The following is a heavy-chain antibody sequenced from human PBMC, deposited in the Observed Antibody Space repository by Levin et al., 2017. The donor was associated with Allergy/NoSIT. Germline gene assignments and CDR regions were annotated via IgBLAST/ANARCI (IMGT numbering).Heavy chain of an antibody. Sequence: PTASVKVSCKVSGGAFSSYTFNWVRQAPGQGLEWMGGIIPIFGRTHYAQNFQGRVTITADESTTTVYVELTSLKSDDTAVYYCAGGRGIALITHPSSYWFFDVWGRGTLVTVSS. D-gene: IGHD2-8*01. V-gene: IGHV1-69*13. CDR3: AGGRGIALITHPSSYWFFDV. CDR1: GGAFSSYT. J-gene: IGHJ2*01. CDR2: IIPIFGRT.